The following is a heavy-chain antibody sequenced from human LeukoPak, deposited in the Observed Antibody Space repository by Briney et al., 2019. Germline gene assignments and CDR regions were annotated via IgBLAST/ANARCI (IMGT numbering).Heavy chain of an antibody. V-gene: IGHV4-30-4*01. CDR3: ASVDSSYYYGMDV. D-gene: IGHD5-18*01. Sequence: TSETLSLTCTVSGGSISSGDYYWSWIRQPPGKGLEWIGYIYYSGSTYYNPSLKSRVTISVDTSKNQFSLKLSSVTAADTAVYYCASVDSSYYYGMDVWGQGTTVTVSS. J-gene: IGHJ6*02. CDR2: IYYSGST. CDR1: GGSISSGDYY.